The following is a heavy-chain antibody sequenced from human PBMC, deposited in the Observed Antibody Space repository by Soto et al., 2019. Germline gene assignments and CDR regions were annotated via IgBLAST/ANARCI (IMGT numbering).Heavy chain of an antibody. CDR2: IGDDGRD. V-gene: IGHV4-39*02. CDR1: GGSISGSPYH. CDR3: AIIPPIEVAGPDY. D-gene: IGHD6-19*01. Sequence: SETLSLTCTVSGGSISGSPYHWGWIRQPPGKGLQWIGSIGDDGRDYYNPSLTGRATLFVDTCKNHFSLNLNSVTAADTAVYYCAIIPPIEVAGPDYWGQGTLVTVSS. J-gene: IGHJ4*02.